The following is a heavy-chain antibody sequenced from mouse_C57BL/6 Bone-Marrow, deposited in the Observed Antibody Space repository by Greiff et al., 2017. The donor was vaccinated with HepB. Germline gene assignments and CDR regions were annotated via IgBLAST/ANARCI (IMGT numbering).Heavy chain of an antibody. CDR1: GYTFTSYW. Sequence: VQLQQSGAELVMPGASVKLSCKASGYTFTSYWMHWVKQRPGQGLEWIGEIDPSDSYTNYNQKFKGKSTLTVDKSSSTAYMQLSSLTSEDSAVYYCARSNYGYYYAMDYWGQGTSVTVSS. CDR2: IDPSDSYT. CDR3: ARSNYGYYYAMDY. D-gene: IGHD2-5*01. V-gene: IGHV1-69*01. J-gene: IGHJ4*01.